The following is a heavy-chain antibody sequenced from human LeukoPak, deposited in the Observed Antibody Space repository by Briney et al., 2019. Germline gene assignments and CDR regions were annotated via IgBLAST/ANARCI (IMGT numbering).Heavy chain of an antibody. CDR1: GFTFSSYG. J-gene: IGHJ4*02. CDR3: ANRASHCFDY. CDR2: ISGGGGGT. V-gene: IGHV3-23*01. D-gene: IGHD2-2*01. Sequence: GGSLRLSCAASGFTFSSYGMGWVRQAPGRGLEWVSTISGGGGGTFYADSVKGRFTISRDNSKNTLYLQMNSLRVEDTAVYYCANRASHCFDYWGQGTLVPVSS.